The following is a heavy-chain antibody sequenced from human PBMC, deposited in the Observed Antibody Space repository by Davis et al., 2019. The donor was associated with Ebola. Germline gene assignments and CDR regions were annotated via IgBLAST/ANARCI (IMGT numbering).Heavy chain of an antibody. V-gene: IGHV5-51*01. D-gene: IGHD6-19*01. Sequence: KVSCKASGYTFTSYAMHWVRQMPGKGLEWMGIIYPADSDTRYSPSFQGQVTISADKSISTAYLQWSSLKASDSAIYYCARRRALYSSGWFSEFDPWGLGTLVTVSS. CDR1: GYTFTSYA. J-gene: IGHJ5*02. CDR2: IYPADSDT. CDR3: ARRRALYSSGWFSEFDP.